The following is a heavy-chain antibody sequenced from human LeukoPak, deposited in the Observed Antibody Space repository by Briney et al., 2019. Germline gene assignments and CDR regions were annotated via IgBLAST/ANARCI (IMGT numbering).Heavy chain of an antibody. CDR3: AREVPSSGCFDY. Sequence: GGSLRLSCAASGFTFSSYAMHWVRQPPGKGLEWVAVISYDGSNKYYADSVKGRFTISRDNSKNTLYLQMNSLRAEDTAVYYCAREVPSSGCFDYWGQGTLVTVSS. D-gene: IGHD6-19*01. CDR1: GFTFSSYA. V-gene: IGHV3-30-3*01. CDR2: ISYDGSNK. J-gene: IGHJ4*02.